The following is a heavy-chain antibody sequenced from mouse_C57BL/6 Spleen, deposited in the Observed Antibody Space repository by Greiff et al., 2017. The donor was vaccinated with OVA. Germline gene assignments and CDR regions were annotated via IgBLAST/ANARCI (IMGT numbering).Heavy chain of an antibody. J-gene: IGHJ4*01. CDR2: ISNLAYSI. D-gene: IGHD3-2*02. CDR1: GFTFSDYG. V-gene: IGHV5-15*04. CDR3: ARTGAQATGYYAMDY. Sequence: EVMLVESGGGLVQPGGSLKLSCAASGFTFSDYGMAWVRQAPRKGPEWVAFISNLAYSIYYADTVTGRFTISRENAKNTLYLEMSSLRSEDTAMYYCARTGAQATGYYAMDYWGQGTSVTVSS.